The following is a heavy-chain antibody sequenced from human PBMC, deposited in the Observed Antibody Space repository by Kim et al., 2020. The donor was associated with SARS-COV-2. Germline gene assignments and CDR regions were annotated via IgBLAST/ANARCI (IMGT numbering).Heavy chain of an antibody. Sequence: SETLSLTCTVSGGSISSSSYYWGWIRQPPGKGLEWIGSIYYSGSTYYNPSLESRVTISVDTSKNQFSLKLSSVTAADTAVYYCARTTVTDFYYYGMDVWGQGTTVTVSS. J-gene: IGHJ6*02. CDR2: IYYSGST. D-gene: IGHD1-1*01. CDR3: ARTTVTDFYYYGMDV. V-gene: IGHV4-39*01. CDR1: GGSISSSSYY.